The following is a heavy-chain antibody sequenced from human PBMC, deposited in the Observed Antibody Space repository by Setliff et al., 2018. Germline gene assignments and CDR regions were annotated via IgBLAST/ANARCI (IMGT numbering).Heavy chain of an antibody. CDR1: GGSFSGYY. CDR3: ARAPRNFGVVINYYYYYGMDV. Sequence: SETLSLTCAVYGGSFSGYYWSWIRQPPGKGLEWIGEINHSGSTNYNPSLKSRVTISVDTSKNQFSLKLSSVTAADTAVYYCARAPRNFGVVINYYYYYGMDVWGQGTTVTVSS. D-gene: IGHD3-3*01. CDR2: INHSGST. J-gene: IGHJ6*02. V-gene: IGHV4-34*01.